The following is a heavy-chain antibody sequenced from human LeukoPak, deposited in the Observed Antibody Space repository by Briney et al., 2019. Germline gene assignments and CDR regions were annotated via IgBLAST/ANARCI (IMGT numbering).Heavy chain of an antibody. V-gene: IGHV1-2*02. CDR1: GYTFTGYY. Sequence: GASVKVSCKASGYTFTGYYMHWVRQAPGQGLEWMGWINPNSGGANYAQKFQGRVTMTRDTSISTAYMELSSLRSEDTAVYYCARDGDYYDSSGYTDYWGQGTLVTVSS. J-gene: IGHJ4*02. CDR3: ARDGDYYDSSGYTDY. CDR2: INPNSGGA. D-gene: IGHD3-22*01.